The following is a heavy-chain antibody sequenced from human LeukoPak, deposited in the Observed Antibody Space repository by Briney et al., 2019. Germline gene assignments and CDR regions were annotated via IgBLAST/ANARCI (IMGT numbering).Heavy chain of an antibody. Sequence: GGSLRLSCATSGFTFSSYAMSWVRQAPGKGLEWVSTVSGGGGSTWYADSVKGRFTISRDNSKDTLYLQMNSLRAEDTAVYYCATYVRGDFDYWGQGTLVTVSS. D-gene: IGHD3-10*02. CDR2: VSGGGGST. CDR3: ATYVRGDFDY. J-gene: IGHJ4*02. CDR1: GFTFSSYA. V-gene: IGHV3-23*01.